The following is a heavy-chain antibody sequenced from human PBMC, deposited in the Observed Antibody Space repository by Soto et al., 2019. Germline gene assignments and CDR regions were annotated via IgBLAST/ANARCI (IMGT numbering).Heavy chain of an antibody. CDR3: AKKVQLELRPYWSDP. CDR1: GYTFTSYY. CDR2: INPSGGST. V-gene: IGHV1-46*03. J-gene: IGHJ5*02. Sequence: QVQLVQSGAEVKKPGASVKVSCKASGYTFTSYYMHWVRQAPGQGLEWMGIINPSGGSTSYAQKYQGSFTMTRDSSTSTVYTELSLLRTEYMAVYYCAKKVQLELRPYWSDPWGQGTLVTVSP. D-gene: IGHD1-7*01.